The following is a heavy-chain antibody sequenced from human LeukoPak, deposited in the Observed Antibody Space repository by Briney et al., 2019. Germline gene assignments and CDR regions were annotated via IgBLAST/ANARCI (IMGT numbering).Heavy chain of an antibody. J-gene: IGHJ4*02. Sequence: ASVKVSCKASGYTFTGYYMHWVRQAPGQGLEWMGWVNPNSGGTNYAQKFQGWVTMTRDTSISTAYMELSRLRSDDTAVYYCARAAAGLEFDYWGQGTLVTVSS. CDR1: GYTFTGYY. V-gene: IGHV1-2*04. CDR3: ARAAAGLEFDY. D-gene: IGHD6-13*01. CDR2: VNPNSGGT.